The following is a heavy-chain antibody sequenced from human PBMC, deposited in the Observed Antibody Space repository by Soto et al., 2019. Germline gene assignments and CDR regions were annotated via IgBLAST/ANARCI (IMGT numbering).Heavy chain of an antibody. Sequence: SGGSLRLSCAASGFTFSRYWMNWVRQAPGKGLEWVANIKQDGTEKNYVDSVKGRFTISRDNARKSLYLQMDSLRAEDTAVYFCARGDTPMITGMDSFDIWGQGTMVTVS. CDR1: GFTFSRYW. J-gene: IGHJ3*02. CDR2: IKQDGTEK. CDR3: ARGDTPMITGMDSFDI. D-gene: IGHD5-18*01. V-gene: IGHV3-7*01.